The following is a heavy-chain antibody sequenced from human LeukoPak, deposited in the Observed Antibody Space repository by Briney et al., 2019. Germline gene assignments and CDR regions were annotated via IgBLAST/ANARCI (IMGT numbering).Heavy chain of an antibody. D-gene: IGHD2-21*02. CDR3: ARHESAYCGGDCFVAWFDP. V-gene: IGHV3-11*01. Sequence: GGSLRLSCAASGFTFSDYYMSWIRQAPGKGLEWVSYISSSGGTIYYADSVKGRFTISRDNAKNSLYLQMNSLRVEDTAVYYCARHESAYCGGDCFVAWFDPWGQGTLVTVSS. J-gene: IGHJ5*02. CDR2: ISSSGGTI. CDR1: GFTFSDYY.